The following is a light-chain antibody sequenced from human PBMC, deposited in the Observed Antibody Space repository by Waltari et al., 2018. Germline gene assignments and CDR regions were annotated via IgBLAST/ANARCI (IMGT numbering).Light chain of an antibody. CDR3: QQYGGSVPVT. J-gene: IGKJ5*01. CDR1: QSISRNY. CDR2: GAS. Sequence: EIVLTQSPGTLSLSSGERATLSCRASQSISRNYLVWYQQKPGQAPRLLIYGASTRATGIPDRFSGSGSGTDFTLTISGLEPEDFAVYYCQQYGGSVPVTFGQGTRLEIK. V-gene: IGKV3-20*01.